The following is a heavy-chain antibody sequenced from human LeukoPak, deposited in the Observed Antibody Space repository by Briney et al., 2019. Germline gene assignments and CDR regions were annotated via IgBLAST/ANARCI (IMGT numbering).Heavy chain of an antibody. V-gene: IGHV1-18*01. CDR2: ISVYNGKT. D-gene: IGHD3-9*01. Sequence: GASVKVSCKASGYIFTSYGISWVRQAAGQGREWMGWISVYNGKTNYAQKLQGRVTMTTDTSTSTAYMELRRLRSDDTAVYYCARDSPDYDILTGYWSEYYYYMDVWGKGTTVTVSS. J-gene: IGHJ6*03. CDR1: GYIFTSYG. CDR3: ARDSPDYDILTGYWSEYYYYMDV.